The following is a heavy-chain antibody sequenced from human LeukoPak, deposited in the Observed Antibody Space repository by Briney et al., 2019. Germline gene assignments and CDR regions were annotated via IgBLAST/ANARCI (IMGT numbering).Heavy chain of an antibody. Sequence: GGSLRLSCAASGFTFSTYTMHWVRQAPGKGLEWVAVISYDGSNKYYADSVKGRFTISRDNSKNTLYLQMNSLRAEDTAVYYCAAAGKKSGSYFDYWGQGTLVTVSS. CDR2: ISYDGSNK. J-gene: IGHJ4*02. CDR1: GFTFSTYT. V-gene: IGHV3-30*04. CDR3: AAAGKKSGSYFDY. D-gene: IGHD1-26*01.